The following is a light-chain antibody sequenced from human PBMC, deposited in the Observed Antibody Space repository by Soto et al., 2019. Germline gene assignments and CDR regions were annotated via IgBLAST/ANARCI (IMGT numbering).Light chain of an antibody. J-gene: IGKJ5*01. CDR3: QQYENLPT. Sequence: DIQMTQSPSSLSASVGDRVTITCQASQNINNYLNWYQQKPGRAPKLLIYDASNLEAGVPSRFKASGSGTVFTFTLSRLQPADISTYYCQQYENLPTFGQGTRLEIK. CDR2: DAS. CDR1: QNINNY. V-gene: IGKV1-33*01.